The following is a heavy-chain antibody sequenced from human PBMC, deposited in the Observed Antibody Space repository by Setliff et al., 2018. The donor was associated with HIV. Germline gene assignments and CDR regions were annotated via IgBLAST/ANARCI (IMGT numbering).Heavy chain of an antibody. CDR2: IYIDGST. Sequence: PGGSLRLSCAASGFTVSSNYMSWVRQAPGKGLEWVSVIYIDGSTYYADSVRGRFTISRDNYKNTLYLQMKSLRAEDTAVYYCAREDPPADFHFWSGRLADWGQGSLVTSPQ. CDR3: AREDPPADFHFWSGRLAD. CDR1: GFTVSSNY. D-gene: IGHD3-3*02. J-gene: IGHJ4*02. V-gene: IGHV3-66*02.